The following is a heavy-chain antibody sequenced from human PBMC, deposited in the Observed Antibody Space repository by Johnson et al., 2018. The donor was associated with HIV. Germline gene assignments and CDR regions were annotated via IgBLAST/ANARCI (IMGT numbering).Heavy chain of an antibody. CDR1: GFTVSSNY. Sequence: VQLVESGGGLIQPGGSLRLSCAASGFTVSSNYMSWVRQAPGKGLEWVSVIYSGDTYYPGSVKGRFTISRENAKNSLYLQMNSLRAGDTAVYYCARQVYCSSTSCSSAFDIWGQGTVVTVSS. D-gene: IGHD2-2*01. CDR2: IYSGDT. V-gene: IGHV3-66*04. CDR3: ARQVYCSSTSCSSAFDI. J-gene: IGHJ3*02.